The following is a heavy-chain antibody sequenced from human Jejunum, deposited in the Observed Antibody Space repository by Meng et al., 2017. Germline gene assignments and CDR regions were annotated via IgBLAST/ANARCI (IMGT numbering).Heavy chain of an antibody. D-gene: IGHD6-13*01. CDR2: IKSKGGGGTV. CDR1: GLTFSDAW. Sequence: SCGVSGLTFSDAWMSWVRQAPGKGLEWVGRIKSKGGGGTVDYAAPVKGRFAISRDDSKNTMYLQMNSLKSEDTGVYFCSHVRDPSSWSFGTWGQGTQVTVSS. J-gene: IGHJ5*02. CDR3: SHVRDPSSWSFGT. V-gene: IGHV3-15*07.